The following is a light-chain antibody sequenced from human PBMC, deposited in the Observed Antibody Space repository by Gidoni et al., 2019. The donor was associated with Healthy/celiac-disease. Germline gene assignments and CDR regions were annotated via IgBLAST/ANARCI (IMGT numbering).Light chain of an antibody. CDR2: AAS. J-gene: IGKJ3*01. CDR3: QQTYFAPPFT. V-gene: IGKV1-39*01. CDR1: QTIGSS. Sequence: DIQMTQSPSSLSASVGDRITISCRTSQTIGSSLNWYQQKPGKAPKVLIRAASSLQSGVPSRFSGSGSGTYFTLTISSLQPEDLGTYYCQQTYFAPPFTFGHGTKVEI.